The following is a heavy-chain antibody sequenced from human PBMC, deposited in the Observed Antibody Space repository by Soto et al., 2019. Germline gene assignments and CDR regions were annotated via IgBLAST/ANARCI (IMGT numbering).Heavy chain of an antibody. D-gene: IGHD3-22*01. Sequence: SETLSLTCSVSGASIKGDSTSSYYWSWIRQPPGKGLEWIGYIYSSGSTNYNPSFKGRFTISVYTSNNHFSLRLCFCTSADTAVYSCARGAFYDSGGYYRRTPFDHWGQGALVTVSS. V-gene: IGHV4-61*03. J-gene: IGHJ4*02. CDR2: IYSSGST. CDR3: ARGAFYDSGGYYRRTPFDH. CDR1: GASIKGDSTSSYY.